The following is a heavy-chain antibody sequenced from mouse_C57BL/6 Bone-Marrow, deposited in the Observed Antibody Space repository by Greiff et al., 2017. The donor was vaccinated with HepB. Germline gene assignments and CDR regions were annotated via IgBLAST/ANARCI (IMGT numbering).Heavy chain of an antibody. CDR2: IHPNIVIT. V-gene: IGHV1-64*01. CDR3: ARGRLLNAFAY. CDR1: FYTFTIYF. J-gene: IGHJ3*01. Sequence: NPFSSFNFSFNSSFYTFTIYFIHFFNQIPLQFLYWIGIIHPNIVITNYNEKFKSKATLTVDKSSSTAYMQLSSLTSEDSAVYYCARGRLLNAFAYWGQGTLVTVSA. D-gene: IGHD2-3*01.